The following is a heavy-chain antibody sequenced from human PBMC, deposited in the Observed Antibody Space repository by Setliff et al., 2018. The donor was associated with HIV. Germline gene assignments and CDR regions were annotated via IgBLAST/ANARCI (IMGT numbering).Heavy chain of an antibody. CDR1: GYTFTTYS. Sequence: GASVKVSCKASGYTFTTYSMHWVRQAPGQSLEWMGWINVGKGDTKYSQEFQGRITITRDTSANTAYMELSSLRSDDTAVYFCARGALLAVFYFDYWGHGTLVTVS. J-gene: IGHJ4*01. CDR3: ARGALLAVFYFDY. D-gene: IGHD3-10*01. CDR2: INVGKGDT. V-gene: IGHV1-3*01.